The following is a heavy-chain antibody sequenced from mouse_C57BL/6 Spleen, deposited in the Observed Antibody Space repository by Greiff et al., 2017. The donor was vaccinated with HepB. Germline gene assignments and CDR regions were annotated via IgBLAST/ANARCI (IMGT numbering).Heavy chain of an antibody. CDR2: IDPSDSYT. J-gene: IGHJ4*01. CDR3: ARKFYYYGSRGAMDY. CDR1: GYTFTSYW. V-gene: IGHV1-50*01. Sequence: QVQLQQPGAELVKPGASVKLSCKASGYTFTSYWMQWVKQRPGQGLEWIGEIDPSDSYTNYNQKFKGKATLTVDTSSSTAYMQLSSLTSEDSAVYYCARKFYYYGSRGAMDYWGQGTSVTVSS. D-gene: IGHD1-1*01.